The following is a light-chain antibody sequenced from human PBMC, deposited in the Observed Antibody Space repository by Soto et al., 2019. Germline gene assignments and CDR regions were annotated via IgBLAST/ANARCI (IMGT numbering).Light chain of an antibody. Sequence: QSALTQPASVFGSPGQSITISCTGTSSDVGGYNYLSWYQQHPGKAPKLMIYEVSNRPSGVSNRFSGSKSGNTASLTISGLQAEDEADYYCSSYTSSSTLVFGGGTKLTGL. V-gene: IGLV2-14*01. J-gene: IGLJ2*01. CDR1: SSDVGGYNY. CDR3: SSYTSSSTLV. CDR2: EVS.